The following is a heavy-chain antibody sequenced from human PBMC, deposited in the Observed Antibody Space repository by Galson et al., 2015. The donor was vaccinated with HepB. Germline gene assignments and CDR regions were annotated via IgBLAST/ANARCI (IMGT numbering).Heavy chain of an antibody. Sequence: SLRLSCAASGFTFSSYSMNWVRQAPGKGLEWVSSISSSSSYIYYADSVKGRFTISRDNAKNSLYLQMNSLRAEDTAVYYCAREDSNYFYYYYGMDVWGQGTTVTVSS. D-gene: IGHD4-11*01. CDR1: GFTFSSYS. V-gene: IGHV3-21*01. CDR2: ISSSSSYI. CDR3: AREDSNYFYYYYGMDV. J-gene: IGHJ6*02.